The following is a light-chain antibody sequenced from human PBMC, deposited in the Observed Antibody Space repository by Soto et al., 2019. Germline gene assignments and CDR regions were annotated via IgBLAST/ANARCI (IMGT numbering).Light chain of an antibody. Sequence: IQINQCRSSLSASVGARVTITCRASQSISRWLAWYQQKPGKAPKALIYDASTLRSGVPLRFSGSGSGTEFTLTINRLQPYDFATYYCQQYYTYWKFGQGTKVDIK. V-gene: IGKV1-5*01. CDR1: QSISRW. J-gene: IGKJ1*01. CDR3: QQYYTYWK. CDR2: DAS.